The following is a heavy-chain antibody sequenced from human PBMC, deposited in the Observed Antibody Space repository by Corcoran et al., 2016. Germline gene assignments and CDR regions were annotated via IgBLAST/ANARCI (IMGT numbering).Heavy chain of an antibody. J-gene: IGHJ6*02. V-gene: IGHV3-48*02. D-gene: IGHD3-10*01. Sequence: EVQLVESGGGLVQPGGSLRLSCAASGFTFSSYSMNWVRQAPGKGLEWVSYISSSSSTIYYADSVKGRFTISRDNAKNSLYLQMNSLRDEDTAVYYCARNYYGSGSYSRYYYYYGMDVWGQGTTVTVSS. CDR1: GFTFSSYS. CDR2: ISSSSSTI. CDR3: ARNYYGSGSYSRYYYYYGMDV.